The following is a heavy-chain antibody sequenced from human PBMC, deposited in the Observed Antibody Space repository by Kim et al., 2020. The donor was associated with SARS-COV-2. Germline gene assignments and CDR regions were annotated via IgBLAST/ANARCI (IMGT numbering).Heavy chain of an antibody. J-gene: IGHJ4*02. CDR3: AKDGSNVWVDDSSGYYNYFDY. V-gene: IGHV3-43*02. CDR1: GFTFDDYA. Sequence: GGSLRLSCAASGFTFDDYAMHWVRQAPGKGLEWVSLISGDGGSTYYADSVKGRFTISRDNSKNSLYLQMNSLRTEDTALYYCAKDGSNVWVDDSSGYYNYFDYWGQGTLVTVSS. D-gene: IGHD3-22*01. CDR2: ISGDGGST.